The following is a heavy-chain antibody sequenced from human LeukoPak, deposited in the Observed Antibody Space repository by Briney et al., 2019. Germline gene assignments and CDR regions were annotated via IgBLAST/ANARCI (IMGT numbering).Heavy chain of an antibody. J-gene: IGHJ4*02. CDR1: GFTFSNYA. CDR2: TIGSGGST. V-gene: IGHV3-23*01. D-gene: IGHD6-13*01. CDR3: AKGMSSWYYDY. Sequence: GGSLRLSCAASGFTFSNYAMRWVRPAPGKGLEWVSGTIGSGGSTDYADTVKGRFTISRDNSKNTLYLQMNSLRAEDTAIYYCAKGMSSWYYDYWGQGTLVTVSS.